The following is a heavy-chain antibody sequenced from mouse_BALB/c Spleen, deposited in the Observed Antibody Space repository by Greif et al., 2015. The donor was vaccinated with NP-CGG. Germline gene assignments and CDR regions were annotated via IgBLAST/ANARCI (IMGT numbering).Heavy chain of an antibody. D-gene: IGHD2-1*01. Sequence: EVNVVDSGAELVKPGASVKLSCTASGFNIKDTYMHWVKQRPEQGLEWIGRIDPANGNTKYDPKFQGKATITADTSSNAASLQISSLTSEDTAVYYCARYGNYVYSDVWGAGTTVTVSS. CDR3: ARYGNYVYSDV. CDR1: GFNIKDTY. CDR2: IDPANGNT. J-gene: IGHJ1*01. V-gene: IGHV14-3*02.